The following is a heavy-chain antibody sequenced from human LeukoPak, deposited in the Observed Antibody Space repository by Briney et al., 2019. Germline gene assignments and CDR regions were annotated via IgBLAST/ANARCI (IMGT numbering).Heavy chain of an antibody. D-gene: IGHD2-8*01. CDR3: AKGVPKWGYMDV. Sequence: GGSLRLSCAASGFTFSSYSMNWVRQAPGKGLEWVSSISSSSSYIYYADSVKGRFTISRDNAKNSLYLQMNSLRAEDMALYYCAKGVPKWGYMDVWGKGTTVTVSS. J-gene: IGHJ6*03. CDR1: GFTFSSYS. CDR2: ISSSSSYI. V-gene: IGHV3-21*04.